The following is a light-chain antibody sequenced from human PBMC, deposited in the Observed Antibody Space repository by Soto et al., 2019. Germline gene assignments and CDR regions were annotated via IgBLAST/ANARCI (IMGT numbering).Light chain of an antibody. J-gene: IGLJ2*01. CDR1: SSNIGAGYD. CDR2: GNS. V-gene: IGLV1-40*01. CDR3: QSYDSSLSVV. Sequence: QSVLTQPPSVSWAPVQRVTISCTGSSSNIGAGYDVHWYQQLPGTAPKLLIYGNSNRPSGVPDRFSGSKSGTSASLAITGLQAEDEADYYCQSYDSSLSVVFGGGTKLTVL.